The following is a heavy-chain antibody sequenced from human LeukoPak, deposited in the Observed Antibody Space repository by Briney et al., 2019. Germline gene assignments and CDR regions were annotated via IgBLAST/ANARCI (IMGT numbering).Heavy chain of an antibody. J-gene: IGHJ6*02. CDR2: TSWNSGSI. Sequence: GGSLRLSCAASGFTFDDYAMHWVRQAPGKGLEWVSGTSWNSGSIGYADSVKGRFTISRDNAKNSLYLQMNSLRAEDTALYYXXXXXXXDYAQGYGMDVWGQGTTVTVSS. D-gene: IGHD3-16*01. V-gene: IGHV3-9*01. CDR3: XXXXXXDYAQGYGMDV. CDR1: GFTFDDYA.